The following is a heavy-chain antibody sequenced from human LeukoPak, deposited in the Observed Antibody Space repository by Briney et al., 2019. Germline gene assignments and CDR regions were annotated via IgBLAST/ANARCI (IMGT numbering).Heavy chain of an antibody. D-gene: IGHD6-13*01. J-gene: IGHJ4*02. V-gene: IGHV3-48*03. CDR1: GFTFSSYE. CDR2: ISSSGSTI. CDR3: ARAGKSGWDSSSWYRGYYFDY. Sequence: GGSLRLSCAASGFTFSSYEMNWVRQAPGKGLEWVSYISSSGSTIYYADSVKGRFTISRDNAKSSLYLQMNSLRAEDTAVYYCARAGKSGWDSSSWYRGYYFDYWGQGTLVTVSS.